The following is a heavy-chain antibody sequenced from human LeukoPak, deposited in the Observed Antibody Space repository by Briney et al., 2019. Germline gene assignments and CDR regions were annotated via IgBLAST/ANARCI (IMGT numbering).Heavy chain of an antibody. CDR1: GFTFSAYG. CDR2: VSGADGTT. V-gene: IGHV3-11*01. D-gene: IGHD2-2*01. J-gene: IGHJ2*01. Sequence: GGSLRLSCAASGFTFSAYGMSWVRQSPRKGLEWVSGVSGADGTTYYADSVKGRFTISRDNAKNSLYLQMNSLRAEDTAVYYCARSRTAVVVPAATSWYFDLWGRGTLVTVSS. CDR3: ARSRTAVVVPAATSWYFDL.